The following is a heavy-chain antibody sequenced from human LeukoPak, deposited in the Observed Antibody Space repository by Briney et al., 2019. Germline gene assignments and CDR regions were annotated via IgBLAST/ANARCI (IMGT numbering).Heavy chain of an antibody. Sequence: GGSLRLSCAASGFTFSSYDMHWVRQAPGRGLEWVSAIGIAGDTNYPDSVKGRFTISRENAKNSMYLQMNSLKDGDTAVYYCTRGGIQVSGIDAFDIWGQGTMVTVSS. CDR1: GFTFSSYD. V-gene: IGHV3-13*01. D-gene: IGHD5/OR15-5a*01. J-gene: IGHJ3*02. CDR3: TRGGIQVSGIDAFDI. CDR2: IGIAGDT.